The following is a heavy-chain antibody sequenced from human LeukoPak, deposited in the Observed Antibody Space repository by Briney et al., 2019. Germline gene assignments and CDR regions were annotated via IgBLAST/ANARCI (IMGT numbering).Heavy chain of an antibody. CDR2: IYYSGST. CDR3: ARVRGSGCIDY. V-gene: IGHV4-59*01. J-gene: IGHJ4*02. CDR1: GGSISSYY. D-gene: IGHD6-19*01. Sequence: SETLSLTCTVSGGSISSYYWSWIRQPPGKGLEWIGYIYYSGSTNYNPSLKSRVTISVDTSKNQFSLKLSSVTAADTAVYYCARVRGSGCIDYWGQGTLVTVSS.